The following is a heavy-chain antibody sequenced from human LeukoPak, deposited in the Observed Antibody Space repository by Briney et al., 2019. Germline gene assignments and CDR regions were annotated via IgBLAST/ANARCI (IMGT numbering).Heavy chain of an antibody. CDR1: GGSISSGSYY. V-gene: IGHV4-61*02. CDR3: ARGYSGYDS. CDR2: MYASGNT. J-gene: IGHJ4*02. Sequence: SQTLSLTCTVSGGSISSGSYYWSWIRQPAGKGLEWIGRMYASGNTKYNPSLTSRVTISVDKSKNQFSLKLSSVTAADTAVYYCARGYSGYDSWGQGTLVTVSS. D-gene: IGHD5-12*01.